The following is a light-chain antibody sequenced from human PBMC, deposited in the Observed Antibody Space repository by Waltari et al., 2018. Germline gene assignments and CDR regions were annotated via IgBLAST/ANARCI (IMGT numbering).Light chain of an antibody. CDR1: QGIATY. J-gene: IGKJ2*01. Sequence: DIQMTQSPSSVSASVGDRVTITCRASQGIATYLAWYQQKPGKAPGLLICVASILQSGVPSRFSGSGSGTNFTLTISNLQPEDFATYYCQQANSPYTFGQGTKLEIK. V-gene: IGKV1D-12*01. CDR3: QQANSPYT. CDR2: VAS.